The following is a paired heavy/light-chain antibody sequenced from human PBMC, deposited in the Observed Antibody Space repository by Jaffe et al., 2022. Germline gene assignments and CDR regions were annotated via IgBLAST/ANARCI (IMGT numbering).Light chain of an antibody. CDR1: ENVHDS. V-gene: IGKV3-11*01. CDR3: QHRSNWPFYS. J-gene: IGKJ2*01. Sequence: EVVLTQSPATLSLSPGGTATLSCRASENVHDSLGWYQQKPGQAPRLLIYHASNRAAGIPARFSGSGSGTDFTLTINGLEPEDFAVYYCQHRSNWPFYSFGQGTKV. CDR2: HAS.
Heavy chain of an antibody. V-gene: IGHV1-69*05. CDR2: IIPVFDSV. Sequence: QVQLVQSGADVKKPGSSVKVSCQASGGTFGSHAINWVRQAPGHGLEWMGGIIPVFDSVKYAQKFQGRLTINTDEFETTTYMELSSLRSEDTAVYYCTRSAFHDKIGYYYLDSWGQGTLLTVSS. CDR3: TRSAFHDKIGYYYLDS. CDR1: GGTFGSHA. J-gene: IGHJ4*02. D-gene: IGHD3-22*01.